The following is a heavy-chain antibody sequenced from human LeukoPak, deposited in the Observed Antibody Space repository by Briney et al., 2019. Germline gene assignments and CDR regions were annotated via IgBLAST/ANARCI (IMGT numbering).Heavy chain of an antibody. J-gene: IGHJ5*02. CDR1: GFTFSSYA. D-gene: IGHD2-2*01. V-gene: IGHV3-30-3*01. CDR3: AREDCSSTSCYLKQGAFDH. Sequence: GGSLRLSCAASGFTFSSYAMHWVRQAPGKGLEWVAVISYDGSNKYYADSVKGRFTISRDNSKNTLYLQMNSLRAEDTAVYYCAREDCSSTSCYLKQGAFDHWGQGTLVTVSS. CDR2: ISYDGSNK.